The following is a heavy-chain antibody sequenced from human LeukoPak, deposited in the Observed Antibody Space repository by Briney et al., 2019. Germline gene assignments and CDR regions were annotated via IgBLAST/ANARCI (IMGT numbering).Heavy chain of an antibody. CDR1: GFTFSTYG. CDR3: AVLEGGIVGAVDY. J-gene: IGHJ4*02. Sequence: PGGSLRLSCAASGFTFSTYGMSWVRQAPGKGLEWVSVISGSGGGTYYADSVKGRFTISRDNSKNTLYLQMNSLRAEDTAVHYCAVLEGGIVGAVDYWGQGTLVTVSS. D-gene: IGHD1-26*01. CDR2: ISGSGGGT. V-gene: IGHV3-23*01.